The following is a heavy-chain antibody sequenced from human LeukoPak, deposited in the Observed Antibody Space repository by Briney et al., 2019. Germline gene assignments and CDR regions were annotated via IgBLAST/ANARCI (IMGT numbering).Heavy chain of an antibody. CDR1: GYTFTDYY. J-gene: IGHJ4*02. Sequence: ASVKVSCKASGYTFTDYYIHWVRQAPGQGLEWMGWINPNSGGTNYAQKFQGRVTMTRDTSISTAYMELSRLRSDDTAVYYCARVRRGYGDYPPDYWGQGTLVTVSS. CDR3: ARVRRGYGDYPPDY. CDR2: INPNSGGT. V-gene: IGHV1-2*02. D-gene: IGHD4-17*01.